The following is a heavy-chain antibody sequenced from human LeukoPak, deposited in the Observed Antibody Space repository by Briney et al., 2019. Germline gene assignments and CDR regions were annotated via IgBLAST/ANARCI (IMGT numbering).Heavy chain of an antibody. J-gene: IGHJ4*02. Sequence: GASVTVSFTASGYTFTIYGISWVRQAPGQGLEWMGWISAYNGNTNYAQKLQGRVTMTTDTSTSTAYMELRSLRSDDTAVYYCARVTEYYYGSGSYYRWIRDFDYWGQGTLVTVSS. CDR1: GYTFTIYG. D-gene: IGHD3-10*01. V-gene: IGHV1-18*01. CDR3: ARVTEYYYGSGSYYRWIRDFDY. CDR2: ISAYNGNT.